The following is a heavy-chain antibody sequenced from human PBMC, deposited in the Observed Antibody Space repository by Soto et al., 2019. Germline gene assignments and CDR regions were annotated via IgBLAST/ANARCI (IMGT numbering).Heavy chain of an antibody. D-gene: IGHD1-1*01. CDR1: GYSFTSYW. J-gene: IGHJ6*02. CDR3: GRQVLSEDYYYCCMDV. CDR2: IYPSDSYT. Sequence: GHSLKISCKGSGYSFTSYWISWVRQMPGKGLEWMGRIYPSDSYTNYSPSFQGHVTISADKSISTAYLQWSSLKASDTAMYYCGRQVLSEDYYYCCMDVWGQGTKVTVSS. V-gene: IGHV5-10-1*01.